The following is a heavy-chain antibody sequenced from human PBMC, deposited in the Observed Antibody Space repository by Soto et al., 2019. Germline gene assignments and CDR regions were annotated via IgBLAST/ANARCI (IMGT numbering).Heavy chain of an antibody. J-gene: IGHJ4*02. Sequence: EVQLLESGGGLVQPGGSLRLSCAASGFTFSSYAMSWVRQAPGKGLEWVSAISGSDGSTYYADSVKGRFTISRDNSKNTLYLQMNSLRAEDTAVYYWAKADIPYCSGGSGHAFFDYWGQGTLVTVSS. CDR2: ISGSDGST. V-gene: IGHV3-23*01. D-gene: IGHD2-15*01. CDR1: GFTFSSYA. CDR3: AKADIPYCSGGSGHAFFDY.